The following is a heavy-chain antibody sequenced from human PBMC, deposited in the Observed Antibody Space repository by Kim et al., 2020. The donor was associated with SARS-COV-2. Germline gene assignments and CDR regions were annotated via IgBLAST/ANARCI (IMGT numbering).Heavy chain of an antibody. V-gene: IGHV3-7*03. D-gene: IGHD2-2*01. Sequence: GGSLRLSCAASGFTFSRYWMNWVRQAPGKGLEWVANIKQDGSEKYYVDSVKGRFTIARDNTKNSVYLQMNGLRPDDTAVYYCASGFCSPTACYGNYIDPWGRGTLVTVSS. CDR3: ASGFCSPTACYGNYIDP. CDR1: GFTFSRYW. J-gene: IGHJ5*02. CDR2: IKQDGSEK.